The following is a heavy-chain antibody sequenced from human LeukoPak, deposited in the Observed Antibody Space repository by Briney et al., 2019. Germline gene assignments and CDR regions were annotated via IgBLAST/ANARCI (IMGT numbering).Heavy chain of an antibody. CDR1: GGTFSSYA. CDR3: ARDDSYFDWLLGGFDV. V-gene: IGHV1-69*06. D-gene: IGHD3-9*01. J-gene: IGHJ6*04. Sequence: ASVKVSCKASGGTFSSYAISWVRQAPGQGLEWMGGIIPIFGTANYAQKFQGRVTITADKSTSTAYMELSSLRSEDTAVYYCARDDSYFDWLLGGFDVWGKGTTVTVSS. CDR2: IIPIFGTA.